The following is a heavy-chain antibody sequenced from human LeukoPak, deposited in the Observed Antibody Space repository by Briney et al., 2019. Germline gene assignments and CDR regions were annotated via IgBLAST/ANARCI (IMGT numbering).Heavy chain of an antibody. CDR3: ARAGSHWHYVY. Sequence: GGSLRLSCAASGFTFSGFSMSWVRQSPTKGLEWVANIKQDGSERYYVDSVKGRFTISRDNAKNSLSMQMNNLRVEDTAVYYCARAGSHWHYVYWGQGTVVTVSS. J-gene: IGHJ4*02. CDR2: IKQDGSER. D-gene: IGHD3-10*01. V-gene: IGHV3-7*01. CDR1: GFTFSGFS.